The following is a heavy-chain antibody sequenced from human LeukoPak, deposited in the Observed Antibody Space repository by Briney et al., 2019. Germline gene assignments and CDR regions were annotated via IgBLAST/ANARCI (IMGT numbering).Heavy chain of an antibody. D-gene: IGHD3-10*01. CDR1: GGSISSYY. V-gene: IGHV4-59*08. Sequence: SETLSLTCTVSGGSISSYYWGWTRQPPGKGLEWIGYIYYSGSTNYNPSLKRRVTISVDTSKNQFSLKLSSVTAADTAVYYCARSLRTMVRGVIKSVAFDIWGQGTMVTVSS. CDR3: ARSLRTMVRGVIKSVAFDI. J-gene: IGHJ3*02. CDR2: IYYSGST.